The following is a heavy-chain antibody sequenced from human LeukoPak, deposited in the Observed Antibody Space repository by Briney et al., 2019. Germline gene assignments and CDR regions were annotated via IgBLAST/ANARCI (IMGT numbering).Heavy chain of an antibody. Sequence: PSETLSLTCTVSGGSITNNNYYWDWIRQPPGKGLEWIGNTFYSGSTNYNPSLMSRVSISVDTSKNQVSLNLNSVTAADTAVYYCATVAVVRGVTFFDYWGQGTLVTVSS. V-gene: IGHV4-61*05. CDR1: GGSITNNNYY. D-gene: IGHD3-10*01. CDR3: ATVAVVRGVTFFDY. CDR2: TFYSGST. J-gene: IGHJ4*02.